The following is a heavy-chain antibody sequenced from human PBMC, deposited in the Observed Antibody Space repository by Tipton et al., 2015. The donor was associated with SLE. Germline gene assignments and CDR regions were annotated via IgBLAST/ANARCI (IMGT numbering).Heavy chain of an antibody. CDR3: ARGGYSSGWYGDYFVY. Sequence: TLSLTCTVSGDTISDHYWSWIRQPPGKGLEWIGYISYSGSTNSSPSLKSRVTISLDTSKTQFSLKLRSVTAADTAIYYCARGGYSSGWYGDYFVYCGQGTLVTVSS. J-gene: IGHJ4*02. D-gene: IGHD6-19*01. V-gene: IGHV4-59*11. CDR1: GDTISDHY. CDR2: ISYSGST.